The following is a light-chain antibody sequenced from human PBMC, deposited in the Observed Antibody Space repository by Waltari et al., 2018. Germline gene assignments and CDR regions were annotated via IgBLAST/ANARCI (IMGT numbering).Light chain of an antibody. V-gene: IGLV2-14*03. CDR1: SRADGGADS. Sequence: QSALTQPASVSGSPGQSVTVTCTGSSRADGGADSYSWYQDLPGQAPKVIIYDVSSRPSGVSDRFSGSKSGNTASLTISGLQAEDEANYYCCSQASNNGVIFGGGTKVTVL. J-gene: IGLJ2*01. CDR2: DVS. CDR3: CSQASNNGVI.